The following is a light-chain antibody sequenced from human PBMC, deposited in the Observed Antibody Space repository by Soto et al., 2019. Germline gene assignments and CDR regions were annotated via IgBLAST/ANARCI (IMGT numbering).Light chain of an antibody. J-gene: IGLJ2*01. CDR1: SFNIGAGYD. CDR3: QSFDNVLSGPVV. CDR2: ANT. Sequence: QSVLTQPPSVSGAPGQRVTISCTGSSFNIGAGYDVHWYQQLPGTAPKLLIYANTNRPSGVPDRFSGSKSGTSASLAITGLQAEDEADYYCQSFDNVLSGPVVFGGGTKLTVL. V-gene: IGLV1-40*01.